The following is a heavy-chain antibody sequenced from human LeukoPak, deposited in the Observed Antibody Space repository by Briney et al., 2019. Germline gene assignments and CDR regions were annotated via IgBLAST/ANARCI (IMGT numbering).Heavy chain of an antibody. D-gene: IGHD3-10*01. V-gene: IGHV3-48*03. CDR2: ISSSGSTI. J-gene: IGHJ4*02. Sequence: GGSLRLSCAASGFTFSSYEMNWVRQAPGKGLEWVSYISSSGSTIYYADSVKGRFTISRDNAKNSLYLQMNSLRAEDTAVYYCARAYGSGSYYLGYWGQGTLVTVSS. CDR3: ARAYGSGSYYLGY. CDR1: GFTFSSYE.